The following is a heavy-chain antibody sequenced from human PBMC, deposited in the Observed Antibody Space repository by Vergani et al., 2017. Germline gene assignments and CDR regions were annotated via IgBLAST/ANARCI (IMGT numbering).Heavy chain of an antibody. Sequence: QVQLQESGPGVVKPSQTLSLTCAVSGGSISSGDHCWTWIRQRPGKGLEWIGYNFYSGTTHDNPSLRSRLTLSVDTSQNQFSLKLRSVTAADTAVYYCARVDTQVPATSHFYYMDVWGKGTTVVVSS. D-gene: IGHD6-25*01. CDR2: NFYSGTT. V-gene: IGHV4-31*11. CDR1: GGSISSGDHC. J-gene: IGHJ6*03. CDR3: ARVDTQVPATSHFYYMDV.